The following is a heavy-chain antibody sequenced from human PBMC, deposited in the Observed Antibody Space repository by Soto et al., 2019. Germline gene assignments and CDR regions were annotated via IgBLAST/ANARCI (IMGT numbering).Heavy chain of an antibody. J-gene: IGHJ3*02. CDR1: GFTFSSYA. CDR2: ISYDGSNK. CDR3: ARDGRVPASDAFDI. V-gene: IGHV3-30-3*01. Sequence: QVQLVESGGGVVQPGRSLRLSCAASGFTFSSYAMHWVRQAPGKGLEWVAVISYDGSNKYYADSVKGRFTISRDNSMNTLYLQMNSLRAEDTAVYYCARDGRVPASDAFDIWGQGTMVTVSS. D-gene: IGHD2-2*01.